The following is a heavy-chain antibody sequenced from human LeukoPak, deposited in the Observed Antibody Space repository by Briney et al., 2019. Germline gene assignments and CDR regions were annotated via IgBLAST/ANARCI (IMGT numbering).Heavy chain of an antibody. CDR2: ISGSGGST. J-gene: IGHJ6*03. V-gene: IGHV3-23*01. CDR3: AKGCSSTSCSRVMGVGQYYYYYYMDV. Sequence: GGSLRLSCAASGFTFSSYAMSWVRQAPGKGLEWVSAISGSGGSTYYADSVKGRFTISRDNSKNTLYLQMNSLRAEDTAVYYCAKGCSSTSCSRVMGVGQYYYYYYMDVWGKGTTVTVSS. D-gene: IGHD2-2*01. CDR1: GFTFSSYA.